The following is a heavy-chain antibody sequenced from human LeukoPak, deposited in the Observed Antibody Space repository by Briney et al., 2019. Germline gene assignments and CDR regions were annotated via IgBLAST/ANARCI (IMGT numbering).Heavy chain of an antibody. CDR2: INPNSGGT. CDR1: GYTFTGYY. CDR3: ARGWELLLGYDAFDI. Sequence: ASVKVSCKASGYTFTGYYMHWVRQAPGQGLEWMGWINPNSGGTDYAQKFQGRVTMTRDTSISTAYMELRRLRSDDTAVLYCARGWELLLGYDAFDIWGQGTMVTVSS. V-gene: IGHV1-2*02. D-gene: IGHD1-26*01. J-gene: IGHJ3*02.